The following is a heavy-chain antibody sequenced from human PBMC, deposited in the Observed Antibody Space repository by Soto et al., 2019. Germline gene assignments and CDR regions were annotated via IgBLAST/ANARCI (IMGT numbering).Heavy chain of an antibody. CDR1: DYTFRSYG. Sequence: VASVKVSCKASDYTFRSYGISWVRQAPGQGLQWMGWISAYSGNTDYAQRFQGRVTMTTDTSTSTAYMELRSLRYDDTAVYYCARNPSGSNFDYWGQGTLVTVSS. D-gene: IGHD1-26*01. CDR2: ISAYSGNT. J-gene: IGHJ4*02. V-gene: IGHV1-18*01. CDR3: ARNPSGSNFDY.